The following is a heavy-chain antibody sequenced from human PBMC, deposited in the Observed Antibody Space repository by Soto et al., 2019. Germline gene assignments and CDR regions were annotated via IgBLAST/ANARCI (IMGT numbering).Heavy chain of an antibody. J-gene: IGHJ5*02. Sequence: SDTLARTATFSCFSIVSHYGAWIRQPPGKGLEWIGYIHYSGSTNYNASLKSRVTISVDTSKNQFSLKLRSVTAADTAVYYCARGGLAARKGRWFDPWGQGTLVTVSS. CDR3: ARGGLAARKGRWFDP. V-gene: IGHV4-59*11. CDR1: CFSIVSHY. D-gene: IGHD6-6*01. CDR2: IHYSGST.